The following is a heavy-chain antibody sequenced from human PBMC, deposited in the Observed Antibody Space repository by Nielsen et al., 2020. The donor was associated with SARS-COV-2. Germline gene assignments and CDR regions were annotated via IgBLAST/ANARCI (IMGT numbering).Heavy chain of an antibody. CDR3: SRERYYYDSSGYPYYYYYGMDV. CDR2: VYDSGST. Sequence: SETLSLTCTVSGASISRYYWSWIRQPPGKGLEWIGYVYDSGSTKYKPSLKSRVTISVDKSKNQFSLELRSVTAADTAVYYCSRERYYYDSSGYPYYYYYGMDVWGQGTTVTVSS. V-gene: IGHV4-59*12. J-gene: IGHJ6*02. CDR1: GASISRYY. D-gene: IGHD3-22*01.